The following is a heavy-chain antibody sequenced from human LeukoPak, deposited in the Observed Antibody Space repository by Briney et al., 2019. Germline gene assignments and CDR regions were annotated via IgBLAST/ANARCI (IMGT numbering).Heavy chain of an antibody. V-gene: IGHV3-21*01. CDR1: GFTFSSYD. Sequence: AGGSVRLSCAASGFTFSSYDMNSVRQAPGKGLEWVSSISSSISYIYYTESVKGRNTISRDNAKNSLYLQMNSLRAEDTAVYYCARALGSSLDYWGQGTLVTVSS. J-gene: IGHJ4*02. D-gene: IGHD6-13*01. CDR2: ISSSISYI. CDR3: ARALGSSLDY.